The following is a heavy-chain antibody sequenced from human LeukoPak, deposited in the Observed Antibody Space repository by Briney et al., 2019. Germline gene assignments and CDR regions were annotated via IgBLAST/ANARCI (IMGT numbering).Heavy chain of an antibody. CDR2: MNPNSGNT. J-gene: IGHJ6*02. V-gene: IGHV1-8*01. CDR1: GYTFTSYD. Sequence: GASVKVSCKASGYTFTSYDIHWVRQATGQGLEWMGWMNPNSGNTGYAQKFQGRVTMTRNTSISTAYMELSSLRSEDTAVYYCASGLAGYYYYYGMDVWGQGTTVTVSS. D-gene: IGHD6-13*01. CDR3: ASGLAGYYYYYGMDV.